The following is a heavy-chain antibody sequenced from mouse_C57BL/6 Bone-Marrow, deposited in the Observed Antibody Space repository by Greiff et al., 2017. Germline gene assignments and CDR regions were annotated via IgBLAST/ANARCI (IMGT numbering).Heavy chain of an antibody. CDR3: ASSYYGSSPYYFDD. V-gene: IGHV1-26*01. D-gene: IGHD1-1*01. J-gene: IGHJ2*01. CDR2: INPNNGGT. Sequence: EVQLQQSGPELVKPGASVKISCKASGYTFTDYYMNWVKQSHGKSLEWIGDINPNNGGTSYNQKFKGKATLTVDKSSSTAYMELRSLTSEDSAVYYCASSYYGSSPYYFDDWGQGTTLTVSS. CDR1: GYTFTDYY.